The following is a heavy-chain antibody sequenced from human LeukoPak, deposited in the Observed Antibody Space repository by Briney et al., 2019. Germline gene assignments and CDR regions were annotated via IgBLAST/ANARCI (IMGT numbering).Heavy chain of an antibody. CDR3: AKLWFGELSAEYNWFDP. CDR2: ISYDGSNK. CDR1: GFTFSSYG. V-gene: IGHV3-30*18. J-gene: IGHJ5*02. D-gene: IGHD3-10*01. Sequence: QPGRSLRLSCAASGFTFSSYGMHWVRQAPGKGLEWVAVISYDGSNKYYADSVKGRFTISRDNSKNTLYLQMNSLRAEDTAVYYCAKLWFGELSAEYNWFDPWGQGTLVTVSS.